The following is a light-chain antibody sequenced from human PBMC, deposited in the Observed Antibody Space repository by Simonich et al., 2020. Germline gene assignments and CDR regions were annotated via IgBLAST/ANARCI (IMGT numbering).Light chain of an antibody. V-gene: IGLV6-57*03. CDR3: QSYDSSNVV. J-gene: IGLJ2*01. CDR2: EDN. CDR1: SGSIASNY. Sequence: NFMLTQPHSVSESPGKTVTISCTRSSGSIASNYVQWYQQRPGSAPTTVIYEDNQRPSCVPDRFSGSIDSSSNAASLTISGLKTDDEADYYCQSYDSSNVVFGGGTKLTVL.